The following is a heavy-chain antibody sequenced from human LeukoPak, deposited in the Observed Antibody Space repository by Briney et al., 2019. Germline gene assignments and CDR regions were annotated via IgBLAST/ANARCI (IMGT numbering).Heavy chain of an antibody. CDR1: GFTFSSYA. CDR3: ARDLWPNWGGYSDY. J-gene: IGHJ4*02. D-gene: IGHD7-27*01. CDR2: ISYDGSNK. Sequence: GGSLRLSCAASGFTFSSYAMHWVRQAPGKGLEWVAVISYDGSNKYYADSVKGRFTISRDNSKNTLYLQMNSLRAEDTAVYYCARDLWPNWGGYSDYWGQGTLVTVSS. V-gene: IGHV3-30-3*01.